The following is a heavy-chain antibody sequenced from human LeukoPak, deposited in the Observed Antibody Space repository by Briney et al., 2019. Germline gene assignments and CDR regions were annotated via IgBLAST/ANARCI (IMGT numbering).Heavy chain of an antibody. J-gene: IGHJ4*02. CDR2: INPNSGVT. Sequence: GASVKVSCKASGYTFTAYYMHWVRQAPGQGLEWMGWINPNSGVTNYAQKFQGRVSMTRDTSISTAYMDLTRLRSDDTAVYYCVRSYNWNDRDYWGQGTLVTVSS. D-gene: IGHD1-20*01. V-gene: IGHV1-2*02. CDR3: VRSYNWNDRDY. CDR1: GYTFTAYY.